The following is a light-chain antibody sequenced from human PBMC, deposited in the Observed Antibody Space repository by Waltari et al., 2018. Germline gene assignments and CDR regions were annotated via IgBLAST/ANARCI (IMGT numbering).Light chain of an antibody. V-gene: IGLV2-14*03. J-gene: IGLJ2*01. CDR2: DVN. Sequence: ALTQPAPGSGFPGTANTISCPGTRSDIGCYNHFPWYQQYPGKAPKLMIYDVNKRPSGVSSRFSGSKSGNTASLTISGLQTEDEAIYYCSSYTSSRTPVIGGGTKVTVL. CDR3: SSYTSSRTPV. CDR1: RSDIGCYNH.